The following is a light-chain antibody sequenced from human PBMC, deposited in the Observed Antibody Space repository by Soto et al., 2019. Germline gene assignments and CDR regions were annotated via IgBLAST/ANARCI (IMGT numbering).Light chain of an antibody. CDR2: DAS. Sequence: EFVLTQSPGTLSLSPGERATLSCRASRSISTFLGWYHQKPGQPPRLLIYDASSRATGIPDRFSGSGSGTDFTLTISRLEPEDFAVYYCQQYGSSPITFGQGTRLEIK. CDR3: QQYGSSPIT. J-gene: IGKJ5*01. V-gene: IGKV3-20*01. CDR1: RSISTF.